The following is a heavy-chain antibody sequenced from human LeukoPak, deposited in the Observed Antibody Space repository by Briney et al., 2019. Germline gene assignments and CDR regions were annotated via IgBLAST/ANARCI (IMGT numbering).Heavy chain of an antibody. J-gene: IGHJ4*02. CDR1: GFTFSSYA. D-gene: IGHD6-6*01. CDR3: ARVGPGSSSGFDY. V-gene: IGHV4-4*07. CDR2: IYTSGST. Sequence: GSLRLSCAASGFTFSSYAMSWIRQPAGKGLEWIGRIYTSGSTNYNPSLKSRVTMSVDTSKNQFSLKLSSVTAADTAVYYCARVGPGSSSGFDYWGQGTLVTVSS.